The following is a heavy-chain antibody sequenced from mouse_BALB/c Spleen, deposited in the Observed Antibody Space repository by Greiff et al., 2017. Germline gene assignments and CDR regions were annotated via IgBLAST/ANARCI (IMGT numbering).Heavy chain of an antibody. CDR1: GYSFTGYY. CDR3: ARDLGNYGSSYGYFDV. J-gene: IGHJ1*01. V-gene: IGHV1-31*01. Sequence: VQLQQSGPELVKPGASVKISCKASGYSFTGYYMHWVKQSHVKSLEWIGRINPYNGATSYNQNFKDKASLTVDKSSSTAYMELHSLTSEDSAVYYCARDLGNYGSSYGYFDVWGAGTTVTVSA. CDR2: INPYNGAT. D-gene: IGHD1-1*01.